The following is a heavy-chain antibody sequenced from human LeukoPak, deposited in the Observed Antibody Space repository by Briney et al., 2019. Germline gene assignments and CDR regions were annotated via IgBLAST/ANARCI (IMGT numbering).Heavy chain of an antibody. D-gene: IGHD6-19*01. CDR3: ATGLAVAGHVLRKD. J-gene: IGHJ4*02. Sequence: ASVKVSCKVSGYTLTELSMHWVRQAPGKGLEWMGGFDPEDGETIYAQKFQGRVTMTEDTSTDTAYMELSSLRSEDTAVYYCATGLAVAGHVLRKDWGRGTLVTVSS. V-gene: IGHV1-24*01. CDR2: FDPEDGET. CDR1: GYTLTELS.